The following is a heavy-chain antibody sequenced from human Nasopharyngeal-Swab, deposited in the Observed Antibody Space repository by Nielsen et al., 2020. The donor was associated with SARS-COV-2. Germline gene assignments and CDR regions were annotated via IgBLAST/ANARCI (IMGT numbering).Heavy chain of an antibody. D-gene: IGHD4-23*01. Sequence: GGSLRLSCAASGFTCSSYWMSWVSQAPRKVLEWVANIKQDVSEKYYVDSVKGRFTISRDNAKNSLYLQMNSLRAEDTAVYYCARERGNSLDYWGQGTLVTVSS. J-gene: IGHJ4*02. CDR1: GFTCSSYW. V-gene: IGHV3-7*01. CDR3: ARERGNSLDY. CDR2: IKQDVSEK.